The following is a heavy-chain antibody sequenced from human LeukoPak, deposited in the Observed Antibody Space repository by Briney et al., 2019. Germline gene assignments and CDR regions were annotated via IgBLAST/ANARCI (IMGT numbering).Heavy chain of an antibody. CDR3: ARDYMTAVGPIDY. D-gene: IGHD3-22*01. CDR2: IKSDGSEI. Sequence: GGSLRLSCAASGFTFSRYWMHWVRQAPGKGLVSVSHIKSDGSEIRYADSVKGRFTMSRDNAKNTLYLQMNSLRAEDTAVYYCARDYMTAVGPIDYWGQGTLVTVSS. J-gene: IGHJ4*02. V-gene: IGHV3-74*01. CDR1: GFTFSRYW.